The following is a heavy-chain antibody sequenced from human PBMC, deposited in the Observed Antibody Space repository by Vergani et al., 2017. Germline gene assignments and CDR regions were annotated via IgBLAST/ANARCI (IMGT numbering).Heavy chain of an antibody. CDR3: ARPVLLWFGESQGRFDY. CDR2: INPNSGGT. V-gene: IGHV1-2*02. J-gene: IGHJ4*02. Sequence: QVQLVQSGAEVKKPGASVKVSCKASGYTFTGYYMHWVRQAPGQGLEWMGWINPNSGGTNYAQKFQGRVTMTRDTSISTAYMELSRLRSDDTAVYYWARPVLLWFGESQGRFDYWGQGTLVTVSS. D-gene: IGHD3-10*01. CDR1: GYTFTGYY.